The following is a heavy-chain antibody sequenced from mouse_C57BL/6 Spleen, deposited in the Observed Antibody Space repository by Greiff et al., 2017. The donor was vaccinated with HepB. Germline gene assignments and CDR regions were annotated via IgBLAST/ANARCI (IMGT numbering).Heavy chain of an antibody. V-gene: IGHV1-7*01. Sequence: VQLQQSGADLPNPGASVKRSCKASGYPLPTSWMHWVNQRHEQGLKWIGYINPSSGYTKYNQKFKDKATLTADKSSSTAYMQLSSLTYEDSAVYYCARSGYGTGYFDYWGQGTTLTVSS. CDR3: ARSGYGTGYFDY. CDR2: INPSSGYT. J-gene: IGHJ2*01. D-gene: IGHD3-1*01. CDR1: GYPLPTSW.